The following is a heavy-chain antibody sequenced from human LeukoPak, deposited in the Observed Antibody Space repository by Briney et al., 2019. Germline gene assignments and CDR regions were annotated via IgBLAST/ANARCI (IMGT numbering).Heavy chain of an antibody. CDR1: DYSISTGYY. V-gene: IGHV4-38-2*01. D-gene: IGHD2-2*01. J-gene: IGHJ4*02. Sequence: SETLSLTCAVSDYSISTGYYWGWIRQPPGKGLEWIGSISHGGSTHYNASLKSRVTISVETSKNQFPLKLTSVTAADTAVYYCARQADVPSAIGYFDYWGQGTLVTVSS. CDR2: ISHGGST. CDR3: ARQADVPSAIGYFDY.